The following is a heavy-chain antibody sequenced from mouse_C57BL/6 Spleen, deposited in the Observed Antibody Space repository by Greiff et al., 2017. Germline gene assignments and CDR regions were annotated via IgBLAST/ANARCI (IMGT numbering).Heavy chain of an antibody. CDR2: IDPETGGT. D-gene: IGHD2-5*01. V-gene: IGHV1-15*01. J-gene: IGHJ3*01. CDR3: TRDSNYWFAY. Sequence: QVQLQQSGAELVRPGASVTLSCKASGYTFTDYEMHWVKQTPVHGLEWIGAIDPETGGTAYNQKFKGKAILTADKSSSTAYMELRRLTSEDSAVYYCTRDSNYWFAYWGQGTLVTVSA. CDR1: GYTFTDYE.